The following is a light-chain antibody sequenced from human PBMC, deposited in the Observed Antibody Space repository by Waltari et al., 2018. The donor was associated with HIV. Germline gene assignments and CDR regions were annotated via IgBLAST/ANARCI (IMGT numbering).Light chain of an antibody. CDR2: NID. Sequence: QAVVTQEPSLSVSPGTTITLRCGLRYASVSTSFFPRWYQLTPGQPPRSFLYNIDVRSSGVPDRFSGSIVGNKAALTITGAQAEDESVYYFVLYVRSGRVFVGGTRLTVL. V-gene: IGLV8-61*01. CDR1: YASVSTSFF. CDR3: VLYVRSGRV. J-gene: IGLJ2*01.